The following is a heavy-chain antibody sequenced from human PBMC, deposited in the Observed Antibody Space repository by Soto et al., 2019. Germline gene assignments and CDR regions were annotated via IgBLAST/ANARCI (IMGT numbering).Heavy chain of an antibody. J-gene: IGHJ4*02. Sequence: SETLSLTCTVSGGSISSGGYYWSWIRQHPGKGLEWIGYIYYSGSTYYNPSLKSRVTISVDTSKNQFSLKLSSVTAADTAVYYCARVPLGGMTGYYPTVPLPDYWGQGTLVTVSS. CDR1: GGSISSGGYY. D-gene: IGHD3-9*01. V-gene: IGHV4-31*03. CDR2: IYYSGST. CDR3: ARVPLGGMTGYYPTVPLPDY.